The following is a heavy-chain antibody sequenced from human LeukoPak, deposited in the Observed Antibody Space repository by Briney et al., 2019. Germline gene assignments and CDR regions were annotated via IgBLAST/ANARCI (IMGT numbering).Heavy chain of an antibody. CDR2: IHHSESP. Sequence: SETLSLTCAVYGGSFSGYYWSWIRQPPGKGLEWIGSIHHSESPYYNPSLKSRVTISVDKAKNQFSLNLNSVTAADTAVYYCARGGDRSFDYWGQGTLVTVSS. D-gene: IGHD3-10*01. CDR1: GGSFSGYY. V-gene: IGHV4-34*01. J-gene: IGHJ4*02. CDR3: ARGGDRSFDY.